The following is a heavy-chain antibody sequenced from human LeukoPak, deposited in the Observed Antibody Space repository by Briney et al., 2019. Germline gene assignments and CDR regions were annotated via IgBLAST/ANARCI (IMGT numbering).Heavy chain of an antibody. Sequence: SSETLSLTCTVSSGSISSYYWSWIRQPAGKGLEWIGRIYTSGSTNYNPSLKSRVTMSVDTSKNQFSLKLSSVTAADTAVYYCARDPGSSWYNEYFDYWGQGTLVTVSS. CDR3: ARDPGSSWYNEYFDY. D-gene: IGHD6-13*01. CDR2: IYTSGST. V-gene: IGHV4-4*07. CDR1: SGSISSYY. J-gene: IGHJ4*02.